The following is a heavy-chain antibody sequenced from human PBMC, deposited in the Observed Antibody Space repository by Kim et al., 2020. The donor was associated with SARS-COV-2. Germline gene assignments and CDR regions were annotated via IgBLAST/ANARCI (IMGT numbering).Heavy chain of an antibody. V-gene: IGHV3-21*01. Sequence: GGSLRLSCAASGFTFSSYGMNWVRQAPGKGLEWVSSISSSGTNIYYADSVKGRFTISRDNAKNSLYLQMNSLRAEDTAVYYFARGGSPSPYYFDYWGQGTLVTVSS. J-gene: IGHJ4*02. CDR1: GFTFSSYG. CDR2: ISSSGTNI. CDR3: ARGGSPSPYYFDY. D-gene: IGHD2-15*01.